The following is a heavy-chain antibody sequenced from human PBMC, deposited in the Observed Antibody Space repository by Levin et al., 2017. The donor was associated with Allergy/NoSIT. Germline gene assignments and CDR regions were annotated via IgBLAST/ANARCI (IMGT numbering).Heavy chain of an antibody. J-gene: IGHJ4*02. V-gene: IGHV3-49*05. CDR1: GFTFGDYA. CDR2: IRRKGDGGTI. D-gene: IGHD6-19*01. Sequence: KSGGSLRLSCTASGFTFGDYAMSWFRQAPGKGLEWVGFIRRKGDGGTIQYAASVKGRFTISRDDSKSIAYLQMNSLITEDTAVYYCTRGGGGSEPGSGWRWGQGTLVTVSS. CDR3: TRGGGGSEPGSGWR.